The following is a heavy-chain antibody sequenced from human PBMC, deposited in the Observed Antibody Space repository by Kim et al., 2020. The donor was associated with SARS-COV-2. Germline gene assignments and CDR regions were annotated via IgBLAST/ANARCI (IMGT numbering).Heavy chain of an antibody. J-gene: IGHJ3*02. D-gene: IGHD3-22*01. V-gene: IGHV4-39*01. Sequence: NPSLKSRVTISVDTSKNQFSLKLSSVTAADTAVYYCATLPIGYESNAFDIWGQGTMVTVSS. CDR3: ATLPIGYESNAFDI.